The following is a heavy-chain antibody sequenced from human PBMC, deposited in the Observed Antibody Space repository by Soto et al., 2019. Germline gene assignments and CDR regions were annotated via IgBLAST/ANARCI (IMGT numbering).Heavy chain of an antibody. J-gene: IGHJ3*01. CDR1: GFTVSSDH. Sequence: EMQLVESGGGLIQPGGSLRLSCAASGFTVSSDHMSWVRQAPGKGLEWVSVMCYGGTTYYADSVQGRFTISRDSSTNTLYLQRTDLRADDTAVYYCAREAAGFDLWGQGTMVTVSS. CDR3: AREAAGFDL. D-gene: IGHD6-13*01. CDR2: MCYGGTT. V-gene: IGHV3-53*01.